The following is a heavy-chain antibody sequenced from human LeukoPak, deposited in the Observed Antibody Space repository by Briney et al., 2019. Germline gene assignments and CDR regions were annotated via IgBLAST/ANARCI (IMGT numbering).Heavy chain of an antibody. CDR3: ASLGSSSRDY. V-gene: IGHV3-30-3*01. Sequence: GGSLRLSCAASGFTFSSYAMHWVRQAPGKGLEWVAVISYDGSNKYYADSVKGRFTISRDNSKNTLYLQMNSLRAEDTAVYYCASLGSSSRDYWGRGTLVTVSS. D-gene: IGHD6-6*01. CDR2: ISYDGSNK. CDR1: GFTFSSYA. J-gene: IGHJ4*02.